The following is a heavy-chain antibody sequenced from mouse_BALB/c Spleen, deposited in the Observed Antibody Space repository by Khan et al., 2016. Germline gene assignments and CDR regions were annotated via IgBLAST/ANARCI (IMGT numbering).Heavy chain of an antibody. Sequence: IQLVQSGAELVKPGASVKLSCTASGFNIKDTYMHWVKQRPEQGLEWIGRIDPANGNTKYDPKFQGKATITADTSSNTAYLQLSSLTSEDTAVYYCATDYYAMDYWGQGTSVTVSS. V-gene: IGHV14-3*02. CDR2: IDPANGNT. CDR1: GFNIKDTY. CDR3: ATDYYAMDY. J-gene: IGHJ4*01.